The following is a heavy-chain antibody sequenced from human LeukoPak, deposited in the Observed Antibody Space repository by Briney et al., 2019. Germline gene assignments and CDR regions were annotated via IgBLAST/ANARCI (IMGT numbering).Heavy chain of an antibody. J-gene: IGHJ3*02. CDR2: IYSVGTT. V-gene: IGHV3-53*01. D-gene: IGHD3-10*01. CDR3: ARPPGRTGAFDI. CDR1: GVTFSSYW. Sequence: GGSLRLSCAASGVTFSSYWMGWVRQAPEKGLEWVSVIYSVGTTYYADSVKGRFTISRDNSKNTLYLQMNSLRAEDSAVYYCARPPGRTGAFDIWGQGTMVTVSS.